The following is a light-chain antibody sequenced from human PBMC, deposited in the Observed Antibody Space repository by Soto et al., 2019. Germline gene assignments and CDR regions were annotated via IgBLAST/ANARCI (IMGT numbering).Light chain of an antibody. Sequence: QSALTQPASVSGSPGQSITISCTGTSSDVGGYNYVSWYQQLPGKAPKLMIYDVSDRPSGVSNRFSGSKSGNTASLTISGLQAEDEAEYFCGSFTTSRIWVFGGGTKLTVL. J-gene: IGLJ3*02. CDR2: DVS. CDR3: GSFTTSRIWV. V-gene: IGLV2-14*01. CDR1: SSDVGGYNY.